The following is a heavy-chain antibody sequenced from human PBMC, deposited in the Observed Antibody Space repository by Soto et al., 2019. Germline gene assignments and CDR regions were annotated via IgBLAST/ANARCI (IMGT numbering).Heavy chain of an antibody. J-gene: IGHJ6*03. CDR3: ARDDLAYGDYGGYYYMDV. CDR1: GFTFSSYG. V-gene: IGHV3-33*01. D-gene: IGHD4-17*01. Sequence: QVQLVESGGGVVQPGRSLRLSCAASGFTFSSYGMHWVRQAPGKGLEWVAVIWYDGSNKYYADSVKGRFTISRDNSKNTLYLQMNSLRAEDRAVYYCARDDLAYGDYGGYYYMDVWGKGTTVTVSS. CDR2: IWYDGSNK.